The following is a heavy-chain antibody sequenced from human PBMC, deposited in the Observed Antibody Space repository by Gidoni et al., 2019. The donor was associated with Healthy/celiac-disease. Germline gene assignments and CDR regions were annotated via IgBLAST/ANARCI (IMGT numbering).Heavy chain of an antibody. CDR2: ISSSSSYI. V-gene: IGHV3-21*01. CDR3: ARGGITSGSYYMDV. CDR1: GFTFSSYS. Sequence: EVQLVESGGGLVKPGGSLRLSCAASGFTFSSYSMTGVRQAPGKGLEWVSSISSSSSYIYYADSVKGRFTIARDNAKNSLYLQMNSLRAEDTAVYYCARGGITSGSYYMDVWGKGTTVTVSS. J-gene: IGHJ6*03. D-gene: IGHD3-3*01.